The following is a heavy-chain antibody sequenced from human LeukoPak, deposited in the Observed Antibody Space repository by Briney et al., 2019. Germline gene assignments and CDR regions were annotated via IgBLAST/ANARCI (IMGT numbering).Heavy chain of an antibody. D-gene: IGHD3-10*01. CDR3: ARGSGSYYSPANWFDP. CDR1: GFTFSSYW. J-gene: IGHJ5*02. V-gene: IGHV3-7*01. CDR2: IKQDGSEK. Sequence: GGSLRLSCAASGFTFSSYWMSWVRQAPGKGLEWVANIKQDGSEKYYVDSVKGRFTISRDNAKNSLYLQMNSLRAEDTAVYYCARGSGSYYSPANWFDPWGQGTLVTVSS.